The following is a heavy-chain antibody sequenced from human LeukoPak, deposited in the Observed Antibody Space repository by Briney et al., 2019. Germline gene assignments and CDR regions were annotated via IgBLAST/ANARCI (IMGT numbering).Heavy chain of an antibody. J-gene: IGHJ6*03. V-gene: IGHV1-46*01. D-gene: IGHD3-3*01. CDR2: INPSGGST. Sequence: ASVKVSCKASGYTFTSYYMHWVRQAPGQGLEWMGIINPSGGSTSYAQKFQGRVTMTRDTSTSTVYMELSSLRSEDTAVYYCARGSEGITIFGVANYHTDMDVWGKGTTVTVSS. CDR1: GYTFTSYY. CDR3: ARGSEGITIFGVANYHTDMDV.